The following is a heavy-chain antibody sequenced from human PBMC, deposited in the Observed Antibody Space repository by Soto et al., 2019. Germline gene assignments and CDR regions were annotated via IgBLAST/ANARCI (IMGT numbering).Heavy chain of an antibody. CDR2: ISGYNGNT. CDR1: GYTFTSYG. J-gene: IGHJ6*02. Sequence: QVQLVQSGAEVKKPGASVKVSCKASGYTFTSYGVSWVRQAPGQGLEWMGWISGYNGNTNYAQKLQGRVTMTTDTSTRTAYMELRSLRSDDACGYCCARDSKYYYGAGSPYYYGIDVWGPGIAVTVSS. CDR3: ARDSKYYYGAGSPYYYGIDV. V-gene: IGHV1-18*04. D-gene: IGHD3-10*01.